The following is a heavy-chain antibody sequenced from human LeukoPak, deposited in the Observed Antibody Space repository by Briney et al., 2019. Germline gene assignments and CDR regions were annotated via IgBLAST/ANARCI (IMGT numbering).Heavy chain of an antibody. CDR1: GYTLTELS. Sequence: ASVKVSCKVSGYTLTELSMHWVRQAPGKGLEWMGGFDPEDGETIYAQKFQGRVTMTRDTSISTAYMELSRLRSDDTAVYYCARGIHPPSSTSYFDYWGQGTLVTVSS. V-gene: IGHV1-24*01. J-gene: IGHJ4*02. D-gene: IGHD2-2*01. CDR3: ARGIHPPSSTSYFDY. CDR2: FDPEDGET.